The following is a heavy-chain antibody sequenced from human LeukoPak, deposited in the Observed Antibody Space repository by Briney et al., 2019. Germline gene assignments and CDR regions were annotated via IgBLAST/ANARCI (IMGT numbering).Heavy chain of an antibody. CDR1: GFTFSSYA. Sequence: GGSLRLSCAASGFTFSSYAMSWVRQAPGKRLECVSAIIGSGGSTYYADSVKGRFTISRDNSKNTLYLQMNSLRAEDTAVYYCAKEQLLVPHAFDIGGQGKMVTVS. CDR3: AKEQLLVPHAFDI. D-gene: IGHD6-19*01. CDR2: IIGSGGST. V-gene: IGHV3-23*01. J-gene: IGHJ3*02.